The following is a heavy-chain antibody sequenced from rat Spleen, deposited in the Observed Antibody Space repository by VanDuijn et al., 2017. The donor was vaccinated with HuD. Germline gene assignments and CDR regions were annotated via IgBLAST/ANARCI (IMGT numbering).Heavy chain of an antibody. CDR1: GFTFSNYG. D-gene: IGHD1-12*02. Sequence: EVQVVEFGGGLAQPGRSMKLSCAASGFTFSNYGMHWIRQAPTKGLEWVASISISGGNTYYRDSVKGRFSISRDDAKNTQYLQKDSLRSEDTATYYCARSEGTHYYLPFADWGQGTLVTVSS. J-gene: IGHJ3*01. CDR3: ARSEGTHYYLPFAD. CDR2: ISISGGNT. V-gene: IGHV5S13*01.